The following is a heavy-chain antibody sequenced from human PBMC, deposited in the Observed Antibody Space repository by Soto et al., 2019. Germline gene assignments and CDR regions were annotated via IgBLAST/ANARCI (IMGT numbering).Heavy chain of an antibody. Sequence: PGGSLRLSCAASGFTFSSYAMSWVRQAPGKGLEWVSAISGSGGSTYYADSVKGRFTISRDNSKNTLYLQMNSLRAEDTAVYYCAKNSGLLTSFFSPPHFEYRGQGTLVTVSS. CDR1: GFTFSSYA. D-gene: IGHD3-10*01. J-gene: IGHJ4*02. V-gene: IGHV3-23*01. CDR2: ISGSGGST. CDR3: AKNSGLLTSFFSPPHFEY.